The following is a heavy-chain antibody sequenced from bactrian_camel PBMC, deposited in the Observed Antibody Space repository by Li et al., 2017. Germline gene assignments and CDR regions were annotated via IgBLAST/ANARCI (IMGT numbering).Heavy chain of an antibody. V-gene: IGHV3S67*01. CDR2: ITKAGDT. J-gene: IGHJ4*01. D-gene: IGHD2*01. CDR1: GFAFSNYA. Sequence: QLVESGGGLVQPGGSLRLSCAASGFAFSNYAMTWVRQAPGKERELVAAITKAGDTVYPDSVKGRFTISRDNANDMLYLQMNSLKTEDTGMYYCGKSWYSRTWDVKGDVMGQGTQVTVS.